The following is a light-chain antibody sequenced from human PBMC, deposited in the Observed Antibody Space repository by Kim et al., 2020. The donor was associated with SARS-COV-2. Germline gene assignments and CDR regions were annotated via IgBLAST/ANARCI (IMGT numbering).Light chain of an antibody. CDR1: QTNIKNY. CDR3: HQYYFLPDT. CDR2: WAS. Sequence: DIVMTQSPDSLAVSLGERATINCKSSQTNIKNYIAWYQQKPGQPPKLLIYWASTRESGVPDRFSGSGSGTDFTLTITSLQAEDVAVYYCHQYYFLPDTFGQGTKLEIK. J-gene: IGKJ2*01. V-gene: IGKV4-1*01.